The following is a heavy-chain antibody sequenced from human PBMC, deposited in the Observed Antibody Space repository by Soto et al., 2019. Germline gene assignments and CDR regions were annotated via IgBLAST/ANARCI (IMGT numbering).Heavy chain of an antibody. J-gene: IGHJ6*02. CDR1: GFTFSRYA. V-gene: IGHV3-30-3*01. CDR2: ISSDGSSE. CDR3: ARARSPDYNYYALTA. D-gene: IGHD6-6*01. Sequence: QVQLVESGGGVVQPGRSLGLSCAASGFTFSRYAMHWVRQAPGRGLEWVAVISSDGSSEHADSVRGRFNISRDTSTNTLHLQMNRLRVEATALYLCARARSPDYNYYALTAWGQGTTVTFSS.